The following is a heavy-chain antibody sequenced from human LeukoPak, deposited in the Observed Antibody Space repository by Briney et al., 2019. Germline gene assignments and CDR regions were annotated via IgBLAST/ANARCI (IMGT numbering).Heavy chain of an antibody. J-gene: IGHJ4*02. CDR2: IYSGGGT. D-gene: IGHD6-19*01. V-gene: IGHV3-53*01. Sequence: GGSLRLSCAASGFTVSSNYMTWVRQAPGKGLEWVSVIYSGGGTYYADSVKGRFTISRDNFKNTLYLQMNSLRAEDTAVYYCAKWRRDGWSLDYWGQGTLVTVSS. CDR3: AKWRRDGWSLDY. CDR1: GFTVSSNY.